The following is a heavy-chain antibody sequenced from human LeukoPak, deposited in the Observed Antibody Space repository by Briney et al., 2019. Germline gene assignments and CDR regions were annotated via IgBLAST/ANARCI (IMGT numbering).Heavy chain of an antibody. V-gene: IGHV4-59*12. CDR2: IYYSGST. Sequence: SETLSLTCTVSGGSISSYYWSWIRQPPGKGLEWIGYIYYSGSTNYNPSLKSRVTISVDTSKNQFSLKLSSVTAADTAVYYCARSNGSGSYYNWFDPWGQGTLVTVSS. D-gene: IGHD3-10*01. CDR3: ARSNGSGSYYNWFDP. J-gene: IGHJ5*02. CDR1: GGSISSYY.